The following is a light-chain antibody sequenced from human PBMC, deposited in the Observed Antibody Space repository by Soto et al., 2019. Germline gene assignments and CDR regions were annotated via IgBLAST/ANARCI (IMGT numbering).Light chain of an antibody. CDR3: SSWTSGATYV. J-gene: IGLJ1*01. CDR1: IIDVGAYNY. V-gene: IGLV2-14*03. Sequence: SALTQPPSGSGSPGPSLTISSAGTIIDVGAYNYVSWYQHHPGKAPKLMIYDVNNRPSGDSNRFSGSKSGNTASLTISGLQAEDEADYYCSSWTSGATYVFGSGTKVTVL. CDR2: DVN.